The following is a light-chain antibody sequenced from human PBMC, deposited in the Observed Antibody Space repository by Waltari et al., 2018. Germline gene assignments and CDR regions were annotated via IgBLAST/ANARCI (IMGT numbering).Light chain of an antibody. CDR3: HQRYNGPQT. CDR2: DTS. J-gene: IGKJ3*01. CDR1: QSVSSR. Sequence: IVLTQSPATLSLSPGEIATLSCTASQSVSSRLAWLHQKPGQAPRLLIYDTSNSATGIPARVSGSESGTDYTLTISSREPEDFAVFDCHQRYNGPQTFGPATKVDIK. V-gene: IGKV3-11*01.